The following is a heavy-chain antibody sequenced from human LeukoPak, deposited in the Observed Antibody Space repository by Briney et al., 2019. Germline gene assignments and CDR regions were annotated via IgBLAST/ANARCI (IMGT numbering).Heavy chain of an antibody. CDR1: GYSISSGYY. CDR3: ARRETYYDFWSGSNPAWFDP. D-gene: IGHD3-3*01. CDR2: IYHSGST. Sequence: SETLSLTCAVSGYSISSGYYWGWIRQPPGKGLEWIGSIYHSGSTYCNPSLKSRVTISVDTSKNQFSLKLSSVTAADTAVYYCARRETYYDFWSGSNPAWFDPWGQGTLVTVSS. V-gene: IGHV4-38-2*01. J-gene: IGHJ5*02.